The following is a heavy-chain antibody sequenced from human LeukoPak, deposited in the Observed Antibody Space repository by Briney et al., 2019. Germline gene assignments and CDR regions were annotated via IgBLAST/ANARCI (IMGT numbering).Heavy chain of an antibody. Sequence: GGSLRLSCAASGFTFSSYSMNWVRQAPGKGLEWVSSISSSSSYIYYADSVKGRFTISRDNANNSLYLQMNSLRAEDTAVYYCARAQWGYYYYYMDVWGKGTTVTVSS. D-gene: IGHD1-26*01. J-gene: IGHJ6*03. V-gene: IGHV3-21*01. CDR1: GFTFSSYS. CDR2: ISSSSSYI. CDR3: ARAQWGYYYYYMDV.